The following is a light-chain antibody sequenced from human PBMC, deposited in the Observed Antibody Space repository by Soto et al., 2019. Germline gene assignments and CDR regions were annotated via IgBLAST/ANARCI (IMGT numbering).Light chain of an antibody. V-gene: IGKV4-1*01. CDR1: QSLLYGSTNKNY. J-gene: IGKJ1*01. CDR2: WAS. CDR3: QQFYGAWT. Sequence: IVMTQSPDSLAVSLGERATINCKSSQSLLYGSTNKNYLAWYQQKPGQPPKLLINWASTRESGVPDRFSGSGSGTDFTLTISSLQTEDVAVYFCQQFYGAWTFGQGTKVEIK.